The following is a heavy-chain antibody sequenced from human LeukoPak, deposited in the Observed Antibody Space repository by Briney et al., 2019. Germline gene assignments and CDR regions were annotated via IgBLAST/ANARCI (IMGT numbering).Heavy chain of an antibody. J-gene: IGHJ4*02. Sequence: GGSLRLSCAASGFTFSNYGMHWVRQAPGKGLEWVAFIRYDETNKFYADFVKGRFTISRDNSKNTLFLQMDSLRAEDTAIYYCAKDTFPYYDSSGYFTPPDYWGQGNLVTVSS. D-gene: IGHD3-22*01. CDR3: AKDTFPYYDSSGYFTPPDY. CDR1: GFTFSNYG. V-gene: IGHV3-30*02. CDR2: IRYDETNK.